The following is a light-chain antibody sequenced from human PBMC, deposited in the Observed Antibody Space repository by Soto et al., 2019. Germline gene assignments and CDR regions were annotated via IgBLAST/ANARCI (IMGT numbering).Light chain of an antibody. CDR1: SSDVGGYNY. Sequence: QSALTQPPSASGSPGQSVTISCTGTSSDVGGYNYVSWYQQHPGKAPNLMIYEVSKRPSGVPDRFSGSKTGNTAALTVSGIQAEDEADYYCCSYAGSNSYVVFGGGTKVTVL. CDR3: CSYAGSNSYVV. J-gene: IGLJ2*01. V-gene: IGLV2-8*01. CDR2: EVS.